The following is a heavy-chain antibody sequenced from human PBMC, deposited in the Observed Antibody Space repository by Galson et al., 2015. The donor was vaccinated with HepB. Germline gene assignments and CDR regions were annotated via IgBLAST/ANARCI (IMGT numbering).Heavy chain of an antibody. D-gene: IGHD3-3*02. CDR3: SRTLPGIDLDY. CDR1: GFTFRVHY. CDR2: VRRKGRIYTS. Sequence: SLRHSCAASGFTFRVHYMECVRQAPGKGLEWVGRVRRKGRIYTSAYVASVGGRFTISRDDSKNSLYLQMDSLKTEDTAVYYCSRTLPGIDLDYWGQGTLVTVSS. J-gene: IGHJ4*02. V-gene: IGHV3-72*01.